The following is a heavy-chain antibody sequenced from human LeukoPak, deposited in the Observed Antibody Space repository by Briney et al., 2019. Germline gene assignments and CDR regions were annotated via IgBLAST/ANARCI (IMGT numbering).Heavy chain of an antibody. J-gene: IGHJ3*02. D-gene: IGHD3/OR15-3a*01. CDR3: ARMGWLGDAFDI. CDR1: GGSISSYY. V-gene: IGHV4-59*01. CDR2: IYYSGST. Sequence: SETLSPTCTVSGGSISSYYWCWIRQPPGKGLEWIGYIYYSGSTNYNSSLKSRVTISVDTSKKQFSLKLSSVTAADTAVYYCARMGWLGDAFDIWGQGTMVTVSS.